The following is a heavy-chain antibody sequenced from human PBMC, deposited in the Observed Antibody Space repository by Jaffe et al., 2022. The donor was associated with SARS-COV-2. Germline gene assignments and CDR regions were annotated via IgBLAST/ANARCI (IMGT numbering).Heavy chain of an antibody. CDR3: ARDSSGWGYFDY. Sequence: QLQLQESGPGLVKPSETLSLTCTVSGGSISSSSYYWGWIRQPPGKGLEWIGSIYYSGSTYYNPSLKSRVTISVDTSKNQFSLKLSSVTAADTAVYYCARDSSGWGYFDYWGQGTLVTVSS. CDR1: GGSISSSSYY. D-gene: IGHD6-19*01. J-gene: IGHJ4*02. V-gene: IGHV4-39*01. CDR2: IYYSGST.